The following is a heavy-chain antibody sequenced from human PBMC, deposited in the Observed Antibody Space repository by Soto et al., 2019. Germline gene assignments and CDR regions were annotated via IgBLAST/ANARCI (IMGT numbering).Heavy chain of an antibody. CDR3: ASGSSSWYDWFDP. CDR1: GGTFSSYA. Sequence: ASVKVSCKASGGTFSSYAISWVRQAPGQGLEWMGGIIPIFGTANYAQKFQGRVTITADESTSTAYMELSSLRSEDTAVYYCASGSSSWYDWFDPWGQGTLVNVSS. CDR2: IIPIFGTA. D-gene: IGHD6-13*01. J-gene: IGHJ5*02. V-gene: IGHV1-69*13.